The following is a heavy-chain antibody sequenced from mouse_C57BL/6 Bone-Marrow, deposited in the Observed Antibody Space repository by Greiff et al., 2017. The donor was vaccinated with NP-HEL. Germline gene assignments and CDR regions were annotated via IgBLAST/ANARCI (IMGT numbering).Heavy chain of an antibody. J-gene: IGHJ4*01. Sequence: VQLKESGGGLVKPGGSLKLSCAASGFTFSDYGMHWVRQAPEKGLEWVAYISSGSSTIYYADTVKGRFTISRDNAKNTLFLQMTSLRSEDTAMYYCASDGYDAMDYWGQGTSVTVSS. CDR3: ASDGYDAMDY. CDR2: ISSGSSTI. CDR1: GFTFSDYG. D-gene: IGHD2-3*01. V-gene: IGHV5-17*01.